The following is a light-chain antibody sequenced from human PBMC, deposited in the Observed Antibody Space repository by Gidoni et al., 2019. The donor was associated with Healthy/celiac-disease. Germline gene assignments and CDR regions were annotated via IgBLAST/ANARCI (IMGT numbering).Light chain of an antibody. Sequence: EIVMTQSPATLSVSPGERATLSCRASQSVSSNLAWYQQKPGQAPRRLIYGASIRATGIPARFSGSGSGTEFTLTISSLQSEDFAVYYCQQYNNGPLTFGGGTKVEIK. V-gene: IGKV3D-15*01. CDR1: QSVSSN. J-gene: IGKJ4*01. CDR2: GAS. CDR3: QQYNNGPLT.